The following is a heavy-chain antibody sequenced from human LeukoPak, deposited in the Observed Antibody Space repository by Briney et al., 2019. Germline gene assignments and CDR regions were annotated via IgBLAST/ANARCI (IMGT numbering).Heavy chain of an antibody. Sequence: GGSLRLSCAASGFTVRSDYMSWVRQAPGKGLEWVSIIYSGGDTYYADSVKGRFTISRDNSKNTLYLQMNSLRAEDTAVYSCARTPAGSGNWFDPWGQGTLVTVSS. CDR2: IYSGGDT. J-gene: IGHJ5*02. CDR3: ARTPAGSGNWFDP. D-gene: IGHD6-13*01. CDR1: GFTVRSDY. V-gene: IGHV3-53*01.